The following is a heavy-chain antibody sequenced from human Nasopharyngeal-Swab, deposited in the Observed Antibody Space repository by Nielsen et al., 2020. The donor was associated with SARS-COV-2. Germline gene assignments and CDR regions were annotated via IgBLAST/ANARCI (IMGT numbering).Heavy chain of an antibody. CDR2: IYSGGST. CDR1: GFTFSSYS. CDR3: ASPYYDSSGYYGY. D-gene: IGHD3-22*01. Sequence: GESLKISCAASGFTFSSYSMNWVRQAPGKGLEWVSVIYSGGSTYYADSVKGRFTISRDNSKNTLYLQMNSLRAEDTAVYYCASPYYDSSGYYGYWGQGTLVTVSS. J-gene: IGHJ4*02. V-gene: IGHV3-66*01.